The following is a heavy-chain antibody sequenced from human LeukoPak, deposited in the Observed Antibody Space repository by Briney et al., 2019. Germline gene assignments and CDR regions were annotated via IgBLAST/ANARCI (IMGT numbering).Heavy chain of an antibody. V-gene: IGHV3-74*01. J-gene: IGHJ4*02. CDR2: INGDGSST. Sequence: PGGSLRLSCEASGFTFTKYWMHWVRQAPGKGLVWVSRINGDGSSTNYADSVKGRFTISRDNAKNSLYLQMNSLRAEDTALYYCARSRHSYDSSGFPHYWGQGALVTVSS. CDR1: GFTFTKYW. D-gene: IGHD3-22*01. CDR3: ARSRHSYDSSGFPHY.